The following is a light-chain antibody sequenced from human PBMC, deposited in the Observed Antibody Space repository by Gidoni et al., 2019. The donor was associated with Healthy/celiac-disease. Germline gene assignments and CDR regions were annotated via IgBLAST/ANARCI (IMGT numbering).Light chain of an antibody. J-gene: IGKJ2*01. Sequence: EIVLTPSPRTLSLSPGERATLSCRASQSVSSSYLAWYQQQPGQAPRLLIYCASSRATGIPVRFSGSGSGTDVTLTISRLEPEDFAVYYCQQYGSSPPYTFGQGTKLEIK. CDR2: CAS. CDR3: QQYGSSPPYT. V-gene: IGKV3-20*01. CDR1: QSVSSSY.